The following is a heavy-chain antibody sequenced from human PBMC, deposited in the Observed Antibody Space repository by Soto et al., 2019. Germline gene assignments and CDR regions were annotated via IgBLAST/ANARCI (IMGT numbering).Heavy chain of an antibody. J-gene: IGHJ4*02. CDR1: GGSITNGDYY. CDR3: ARDAPGEAPY. CDR2: INYRGTT. Sequence: GPLQESGPGLVRPSQTLSLPCTVSGGSITNGDYYWNWIRQHPGKGLEWIGYINYRGTTFYNPSLKSRVFISVETSKNQFSLNLSSVTAADTAVYFCARDAPGEAPYWGQGTLVTVSS. V-gene: IGHV4-31*03. D-gene: IGHD2-2*01.